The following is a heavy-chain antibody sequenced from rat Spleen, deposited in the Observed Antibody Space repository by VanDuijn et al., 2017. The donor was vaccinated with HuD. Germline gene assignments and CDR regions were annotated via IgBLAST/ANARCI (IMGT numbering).Heavy chain of an antibody. CDR2: ISTSGGST. V-gene: IGHV5-25*01. Sequence: EVQLVESGGGLVQPGRSLKLSCAASGFTFSNYYMAWVRQAPTKGLEWVASISTSGGSTYYRDSVKGRFTISRDNAKSSLYLQMDSLRSEDTATYYCAKLDHWGQGVMVTVSS. CDR3: AKLDH. CDR1: GFTFSNYY. J-gene: IGHJ2*01.